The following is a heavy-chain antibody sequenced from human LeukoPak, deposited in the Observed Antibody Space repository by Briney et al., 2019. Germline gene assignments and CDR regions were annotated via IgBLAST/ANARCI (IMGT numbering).Heavy chain of an antibody. D-gene: IGHD2-15*01. J-gene: IGHJ4*02. CDR2: ISGSGGDT. CDR1: GFTFSSYA. V-gene: IGHV3-23*01. Sequence: GGSLRLSCAASGFTFSSYAMSWVRQAPGRGLEWDSAISGSGGDTYDKHSVKGRFSISRDNSKNTLYLQMNSLRAEDTAVYHCARQLGYCSGGNCYFDSWGQGALVTVSS. CDR3: ARQLGYCSGGNCYFDS.